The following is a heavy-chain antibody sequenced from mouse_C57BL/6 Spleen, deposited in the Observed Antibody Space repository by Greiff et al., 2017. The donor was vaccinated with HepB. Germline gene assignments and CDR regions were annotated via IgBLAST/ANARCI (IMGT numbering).Heavy chain of an antibody. V-gene: IGHV5-15*01. CDR1: GFTFSDYG. J-gene: IGHJ1*03. CDR3: ARQKGYDYDWYFDV. CDR2: ISNLAYSI. D-gene: IGHD2-4*01. Sequence: EVQVVESGGGLVQPGGSLELSCAASGFTFSDYGMAWVRQAPRKGPEWVAFISNLAYSIYYADTVTGRFTISRENAKNTLYLEMSSLRSEDTAMYYCARQKGYDYDWYFDVWGTGTTVTVSS.